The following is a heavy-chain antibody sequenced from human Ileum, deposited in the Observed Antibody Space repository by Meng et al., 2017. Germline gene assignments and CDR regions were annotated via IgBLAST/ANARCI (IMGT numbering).Heavy chain of an antibody. CDR2: MGLGHSHG. CDR3: ASDPNWSTT. CDR1: RSIFDSYD. J-gene: IGHJ5*02. V-gene: IGHV3-21*02. Sequence: EGQLVGSGGGLVKPGGSLRLSCVGSRSIFDSYDMTWIRQAPGKGPEWVASMGLGHSHGSYADSVIGRFTVSRDNAKTSFFLQMNSLRAEDTAIYYCASDPNWSTTWGQGTLVTVSS.